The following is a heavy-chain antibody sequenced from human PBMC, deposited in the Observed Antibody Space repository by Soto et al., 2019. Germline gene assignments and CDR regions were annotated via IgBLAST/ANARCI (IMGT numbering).Heavy chain of an antibody. Sequence: QVQLVQSGAEVKKPGPSVKVSCKASGGTFSSYAISWVRQAPGQGLEWMGGIIPIFGTANDEQKVQGRVTITEDQSTSTAYMELSSLGSEDTALYYWARRCSGGSCSRGATDYWGQGTLVTVSS. V-gene: IGHV1-69*01. CDR2: IIPIFGTA. CDR1: GGTFSSYA. J-gene: IGHJ4*02. D-gene: IGHD2-15*01. CDR3: ARRCSGGSCSRGATDY.